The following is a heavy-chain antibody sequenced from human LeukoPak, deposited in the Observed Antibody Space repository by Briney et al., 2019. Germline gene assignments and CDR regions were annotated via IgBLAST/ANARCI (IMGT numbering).Heavy chain of an antibody. CDR3: ASFGTAMVGSFDY. CDR2: ISSSSSYI. J-gene: IGHJ4*02. Sequence: GGSLRLSCAASGFTFSSYSMNWVRQAPGKGLEWVSSISSSSSYIYYADSVKGRFTISRDNAKNSLYLQMNSLRAEDTAVYYCASFGTAMVGSFDYWGQGTLVTVSS. V-gene: IGHV3-21*01. CDR1: GFTFSSYS. D-gene: IGHD5-18*01.